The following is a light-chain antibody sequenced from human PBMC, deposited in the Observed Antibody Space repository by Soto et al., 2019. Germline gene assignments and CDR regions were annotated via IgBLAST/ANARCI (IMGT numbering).Light chain of an antibody. CDR2: DVS. CDR3: QSYDSTLSARDV. V-gene: IGLV2-11*01. J-gene: IGLJ1*01. Sequence: QSALTQPRSVSGSPGQSVTISCTGTSSDVGAYNYVSWYQQHPGKAPKLMIHDVSKRPSGVPDRFSGSKSGNAASLTISGLQAEDEGDYYCQSYDSTLSARDVFGTGTKLTVL. CDR1: SSDVGAYNY.